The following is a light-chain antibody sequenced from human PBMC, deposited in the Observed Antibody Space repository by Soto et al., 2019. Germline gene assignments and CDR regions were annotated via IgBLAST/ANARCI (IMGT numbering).Light chain of an antibody. CDR2: DAS. CDR1: QSVSSY. V-gene: IGKV3-11*01. Sequence: EIVLTQSPATLSLSPGERATLSCRASQSVSSYLAWYQQKPGQAPRLLIYDASKRATGIPARFSGSGFGTDYTLTISSLEPEDFVVYYCQQRSKWRTFGQGTKVEIK. CDR3: QQRSKWRT. J-gene: IGKJ1*01.